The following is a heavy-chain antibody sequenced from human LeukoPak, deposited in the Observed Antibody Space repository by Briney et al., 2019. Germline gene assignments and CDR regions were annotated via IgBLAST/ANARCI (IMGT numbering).Heavy chain of an antibody. D-gene: IGHD1-7*01. Sequence: GGSLRLSCAASGFTFSSYAMSWVRQAPGKGLEWVSAISGSGGSTYYADSVKGRFTISRDNAKNSLYLQMNSLRVEDTAVYYCARDLKLGTSYEFDYWGQGTLVTVSS. CDR2: ISGSGGST. CDR3: ARDLKLGTSYEFDY. V-gene: IGHV3-23*01. J-gene: IGHJ4*02. CDR1: GFTFSSYA.